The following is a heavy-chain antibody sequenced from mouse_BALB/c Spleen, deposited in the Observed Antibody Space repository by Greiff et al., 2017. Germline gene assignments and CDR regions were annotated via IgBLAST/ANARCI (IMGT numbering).Heavy chain of an antibody. Sequence: EVKLMESGGGLVQPGGSRKLSCAASGFTFSSFGMHWVRQAPEKGLEWVAYISSGSSTIYYADTVKGRFTISRDNPKNTLFLQMTSLRSEDTAMYYCARSQLRYWYFDVWGAGTTVTVSS. CDR1: GFTFSSFG. J-gene: IGHJ1*01. V-gene: IGHV5-17*02. D-gene: IGHD1-1*01. CDR3: ARSQLRYWYFDV. CDR2: ISSGSSTI.